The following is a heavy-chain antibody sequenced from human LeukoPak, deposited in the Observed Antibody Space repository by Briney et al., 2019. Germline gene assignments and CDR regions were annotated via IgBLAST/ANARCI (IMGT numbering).Heavy chain of an antibody. D-gene: IGHD6-19*01. CDR3: ARGSIAVAGTCDY. J-gene: IGHJ4*02. V-gene: IGHV3-21*01. CDR2: ISGGSSDT. Sequence: GGSLRLSCAASGFTFTNYPMNWVRQAPGKGLEWVSSISGGSSDTYYAESVKGRFTISRDNAKNSLYLQMNSLRAEDTAVYYCARGSIAVAGTCDYWGQGTLVTVSS. CDR1: GFTFTNYP.